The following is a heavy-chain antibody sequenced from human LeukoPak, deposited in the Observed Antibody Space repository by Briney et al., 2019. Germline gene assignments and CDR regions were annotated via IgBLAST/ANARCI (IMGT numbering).Heavy chain of an antibody. J-gene: IGHJ6*03. D-gene: IGHD1-26*01. CDR1: GGSISSYY. Sequence: SETLSLTCTVSGGSISSYYWSWIRQPPGKGLECIGYIYYSGSTNYNPSLKSRVTISVDTSKNQFSLKLSSVTAADTAVYYCARESLGAVGYYYYMDVWGKGTTVTVSS. CDR3: ARESLGAVGYYYYMDV. V-gene: IGHV4-59*01. CDR2: IYYSGST.